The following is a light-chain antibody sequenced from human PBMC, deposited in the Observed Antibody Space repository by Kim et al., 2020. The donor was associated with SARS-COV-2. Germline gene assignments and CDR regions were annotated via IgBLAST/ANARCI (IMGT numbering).Light chain of an antibody. V-gene: IGLV3-1*01. CDR2: QDS. Sequence: VTPGQTGSSTCSRDKMGDKYACWYQQKPGQYLVLVIYQDSKRPSGIPERFSGSNTGNTATLTISRTQAMDEADYYGQAGDSSTVVFGGGTQLTVL. CDR3: QAGDSSTVV. J-gene: IGLJ2*01. CDR1: KMGDKY.